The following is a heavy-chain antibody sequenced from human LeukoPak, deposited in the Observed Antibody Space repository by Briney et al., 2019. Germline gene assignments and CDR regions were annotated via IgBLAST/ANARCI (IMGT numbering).Heavy chain of an antibody. J-gene: IGHJ4*02. D-gene: IGHD4/OR15-4a*01. CDR1: GFTFSNYA. Sequence: GGTLRLSCVASGFTFSNYAMSWVRQAPGKGLEWVSFIYSGTTHYSDSVKGRFTISRDNSKNTLYLQMNSLRVEDTAVYYCARRAGAYSHPYDYWGQGTLVTVSS. V-gene: IGHV3-53*01. CDR2: IYSGTT. CDR3: ARRAGAYSHPYDY.